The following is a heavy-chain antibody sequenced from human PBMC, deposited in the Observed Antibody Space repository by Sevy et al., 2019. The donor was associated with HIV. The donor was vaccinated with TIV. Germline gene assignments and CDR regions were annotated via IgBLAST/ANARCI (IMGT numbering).Heavy chain of an antibody. J-gene: IGHJ5*02. CDR1: GFSISNNY. D-gene: IGHD2-15*01. Sequence: AGSLRLSCAASGFSISNNYTAWVRQAPGKGLEWVSVLYSGGSPYYADSVKGRFALSRDMSKNTVYLQMNSLRAEDTAVYYCARGYCGGGSCTAFDPWGQGTLVTVSS. V-gene: IGHV3-53*01. CDR2: LYSGGSP. CDR3: ARGYCGGGSCTAFDP.